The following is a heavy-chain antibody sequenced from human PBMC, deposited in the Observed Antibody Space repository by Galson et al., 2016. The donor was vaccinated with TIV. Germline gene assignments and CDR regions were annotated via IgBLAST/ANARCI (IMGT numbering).Heavy chain of an antibody. CDR3: AKRINYGGDAFEN. D-gene: IGHD4-23*01. V-gene: IGHV3-23*01. Sequence: SLRLSCAASGFTFNNYAMSWVRQAPGKELEWVSGISGSGGVTYFADSVKGRFTLSRDNSKNTLYLQLNSLRAEDTAVYYCAKRINYGGDAFENWGQGTMVTVSS. CDR1: GFTFNNYA. CDR2: ISGSGGVT. J-gene: IGHJ3*02.